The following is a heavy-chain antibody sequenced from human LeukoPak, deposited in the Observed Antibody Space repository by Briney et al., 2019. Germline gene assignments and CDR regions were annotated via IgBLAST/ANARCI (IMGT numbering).Heavy chain of an antibody. D-gene: IGHD2-2*01. J-gene: IGHJ4*02. Sequence: ASVKVSCKASGYTFTGYYMHWVRQAPGQGLEWMGWINPNSGGTNYAQKFQGRVTRTRDTSISTAYMELSRLRSDDTVVYYCASSSSTSPLFDYWGQGTLVTVSS. V-gene: IGHV1-2*01. CDR2: INPNSGGT. CDR3: ASSSSTSPLFDY. CDR1: GYTFTGYY.